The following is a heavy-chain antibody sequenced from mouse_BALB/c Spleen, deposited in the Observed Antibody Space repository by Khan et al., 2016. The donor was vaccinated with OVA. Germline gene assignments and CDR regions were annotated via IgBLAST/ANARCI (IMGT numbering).Heavy chain of an antibody. CDR3: ARGNYYGYAMDY. CDR1: GYSITSNYA. D-gene: IGHD1-1*01. Sequence: VQLKQSGPGLVKPSQSLSLTCTVTGYSITSNYAWNWIRQFPGNKLEWMGYISYSGSTNYNPSLKSRISLTRDTSKNQFFLQLNSVTTEDTATYYCARGNYYGYAMDYWGQGTSITVSS. V-gene: IGHV3-2*02. CDR2: ISYSGST. J-gene: IGHJ4*01.